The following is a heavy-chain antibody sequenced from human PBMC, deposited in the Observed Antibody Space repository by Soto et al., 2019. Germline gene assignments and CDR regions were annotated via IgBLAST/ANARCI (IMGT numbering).Heavy chain of an antibody. Sequence: QVQLVQSGAEVKKPGSSVKVSCKASGGTFSSYAISWVRQAPGQGLEWMGGIIPIFGTANYAQKFQGRVTITADESTSTADMELSSLRSEDTAVYYCASMTTVTTNYYYGMDVWGQGTTVTVSS. J-gene: IGHJ6*02. CDR1: GGTFSSYA. CDR2: IIPIFGTA. D-gene: IGHD4-17*01. V-gene: IGHV1-69*01. CDR3: ASMTTVTTNYYYGMDV.